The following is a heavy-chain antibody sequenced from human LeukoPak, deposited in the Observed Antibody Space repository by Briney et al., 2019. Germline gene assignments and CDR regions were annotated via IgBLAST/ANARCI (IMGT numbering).Heavy chain of an antibody. CDR2: IKQDGSAK. J-gene: IGHJ6*02. CDR3: ARNSGYSGYDSGYYYYYGMDV. Sequence: GGSLRLSCAASGFTFSSYWMTWVRQAPGKGREGVANIKQDGSAKYYVDSVKGRFTISRDNAKNSLYLQMNSLRAEDTAVYYCARNSGYSGYDSGYYYYYGMDVWGQGTTVTVSS. CDR1: GFTFSSYW. V-gene: IGHV3-7*01. D-gene: IGHD5-12*01.